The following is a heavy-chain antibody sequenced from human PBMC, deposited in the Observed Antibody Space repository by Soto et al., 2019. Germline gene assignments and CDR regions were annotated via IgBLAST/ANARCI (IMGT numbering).Heavy chain of an antibody. CDR1: GYTFTSYG. CDR2: ISAYNGNT. J-gene: IGHJ5*02. CDR3: ASRYDFWSGYGWFDP. D-gene: IGHD3-3*01. Sequence: QVQLVQSGAEVKKPGASVKVSCKASGYTFTSYGISWVRQAPGQGLEWMGWISAYNGNTNYAQKLQGRVTMTTDTPTSTAYMELRSLRSDATAVYYCASRYDFWSGYGWFDPWGQGTLVTVSS. V-gene: IGHV1-18*04.